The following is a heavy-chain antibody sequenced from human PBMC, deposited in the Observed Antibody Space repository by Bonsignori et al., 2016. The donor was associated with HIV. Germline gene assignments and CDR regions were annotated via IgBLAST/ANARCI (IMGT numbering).Heavy chain of an antibody. J-gene: IGHJ5*02. CDR2: IKQDGSEK. Sequence: EVQLVESGGDLVQPGRSLKISCAGSGFTFSSYLMHWVRQAPGKGLEWVAVIKQDGSEKYYVDSLKGRFTISRDNARNSVFLQMYSMRAGDTAVYYCVGGTGWLMESWGQGTLVTVS. D-gene: IGHD3-9*01. CDR1: GFTFSSYL. V-gene: IGHV3-7*01. CDR3: VGGTGWLMES.